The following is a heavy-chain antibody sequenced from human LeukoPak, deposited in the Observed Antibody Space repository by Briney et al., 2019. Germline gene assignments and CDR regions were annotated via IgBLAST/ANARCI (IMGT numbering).Heavy chain of an antibody. D-gene: IGHD3-22*01. CDR1: GFTFSSYA. V-gene: IGHV3-23*01. J-gene: IGHJ3*02. Sequence: GGSLRLSCAASGFTFSSYAMSWVRQAPGKGLEWVSAISGSGGSTYYTDSVKGRFTISRDNSKNTLYLQMNSLRAKDTAVYYCAKDYYDSSGYPIGDAFDIWGQGTMVTVSS. CDR3: AKDYYDSSGYPIGDAFDI. CDR2: ISGSGGST.